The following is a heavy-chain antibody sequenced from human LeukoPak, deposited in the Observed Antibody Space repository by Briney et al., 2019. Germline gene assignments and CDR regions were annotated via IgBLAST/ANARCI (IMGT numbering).Heavy chain of an antibody. J-gene: IGHJ4*02. CDR1: GDSVSSGNYY. V-gene: IGHV4-61*01. D-gene: IGHD3-22*01. CDR2: MSPSGTT. Sequence: SGTLSLTCTVSGDSVSSGNYYLSWIRQPPGKGLDWITYMSPSGTTKYNPSLKSRVTTSVDTSRTQFSLRLSSVTAADTAVYYCARGQDDRSGTFDYWGQGILVTVSS. CDR3: ARGQDDRSGTFDY.